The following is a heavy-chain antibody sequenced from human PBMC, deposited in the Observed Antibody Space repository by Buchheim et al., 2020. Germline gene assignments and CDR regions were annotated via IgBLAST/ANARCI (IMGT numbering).Heavy chain of an antibody. V-gene: IGHV3-7*01. D-gene: IGHD4-17*01. CDR1: GFTFSSYW. Sequence: EVQLVESGGGLVQPGGSLRLSCAASGFTFSSYWMSWVRQAPGKGLEWVANIKQDGSEKYYVDSVKGRFTISRDNAKNSLYLQMKSLRAESTAVYYCARNRHDYGDYEGYGMDVWGQGTT. CDR2: IKQDGSEK. J-gene: IGHJ6*01. CDR3: ARNRHDYGDYEGYGMDV.